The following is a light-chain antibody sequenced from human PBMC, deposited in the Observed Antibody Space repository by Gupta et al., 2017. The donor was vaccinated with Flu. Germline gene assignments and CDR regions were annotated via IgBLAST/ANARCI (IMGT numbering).Light chain of an antibody. V-gene: IGKV1-39*01. CDR2: AAS. Sequence: DIQMTQSPSSLSASVGDRVTISCRASQTINIYFNWYQEKPGKAPKLLIYAASSLQSGVPPRFSSSGSGTHFTVTVTRRQPEDFVIYYCQHRYSTPITFGRGTKVEIK. J-gene: IGKJ4*01. CDR1: QTINIY. CDR3: QHRYSTPIT.